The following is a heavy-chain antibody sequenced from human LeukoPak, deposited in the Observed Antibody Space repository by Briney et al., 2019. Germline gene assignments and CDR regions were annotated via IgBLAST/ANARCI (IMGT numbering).Heavy chain of an antibody. CDR1: GYSFTTYW. V-gene: IGHV5-51*01. CDR2: IYPGDSDT. J-gene: IGHJ3*02. D-gene: IGHD6-13*01. Sequence: GESLKISCEASGYSFTTYWIGWVRQMSGKGLEWMGVIYPGDSDTKYSPSFQGQVTISADKSITTTYLQWSSLKASDTAIYYCARRQYSSSWYAFDIWGQGTMVTVSS. CDR3: ARRQYSSSWYAFDI.